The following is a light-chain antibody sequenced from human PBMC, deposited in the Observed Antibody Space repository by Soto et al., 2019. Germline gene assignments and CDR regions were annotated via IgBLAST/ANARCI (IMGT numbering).Light chain of an antibody. V-gene: IGLV2-11*01. CDR1: GSDVGGYNY. Sequence: QSALTQPRSVSGSPGQSVTISCFGTGSDVGGYNYVSWYQQHPGKAPQLMIYDVTKRPSGVPDRFSGSKSGNTASLTISGLQAEDEADYYRCSYAGSNLHYVFGLGTKVTVL. J-gene: IGLJ1*01. CDR3: CSYAGSNLHYV. CDR2: DVT.